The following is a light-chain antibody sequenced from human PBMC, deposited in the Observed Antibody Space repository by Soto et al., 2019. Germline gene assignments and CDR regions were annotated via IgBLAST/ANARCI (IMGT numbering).Light chain of an antibody. CDR1: QSISSSY. CDR3: QQYSSTFWT. J-gene: IGKJ1*01. CDR2: GAS. V-gene: IGKV3-20*01. Sequence: EIVLTQSPGTLSLSPGERATLSCRAGQSISSSYLAWYQQKPGQAPRLLVYGASSRATGIPDRFSGSGSGTDFTLTISRLEPEDFAVYYCQQYSSTFWTFGQGTKVEIK.